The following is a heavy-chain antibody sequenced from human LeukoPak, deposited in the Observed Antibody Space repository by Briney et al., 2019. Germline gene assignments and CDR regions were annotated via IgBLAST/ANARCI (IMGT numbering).Heavy chain of an antibody. CDR2: IYYGGST. V-gene: IGHV4-39*01. Sequence: SETLSLTCTVSGGSISSSSYYWGWIRQPPGKGLEWIGSIYYGGSTYYNPSLKSRVTISVDTSKNQFSLKLSSVTAADTAVYYCASGYSYSFLFIYWGQGTLVTVSS. J-gene: IGHJ4*02. CDR1: GGSISSSSYY. CDR3: ASGYSYSFLFIY. D-gene: IGHD5-18*01.